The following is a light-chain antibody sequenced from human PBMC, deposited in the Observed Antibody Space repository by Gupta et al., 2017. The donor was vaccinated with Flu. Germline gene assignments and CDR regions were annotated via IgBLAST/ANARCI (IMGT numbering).Light chain of an antibody. Sequence: VVTQEPSLTVSPGGTVTLTCGPSTGPVTSSHYAYWFQQTPGQAPRTRIYDTDQTQSWTPARVSGSLLGGKAALTLSGAQPEDEADYHCLLSYHNALWVFGGGTKLTVL. J-gene: IGLJ3*02. V-gene: IGLV7-46*01. CDR2: DTD. CDR3: LLSYHNALWV. CDR1: TGPVTSSHY.